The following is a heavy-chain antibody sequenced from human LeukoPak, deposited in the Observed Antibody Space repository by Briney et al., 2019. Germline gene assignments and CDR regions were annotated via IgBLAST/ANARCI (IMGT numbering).Heavy chain of an antibody. CDR2: IYYTGST. CDR1: GGSISSRNYD. Sequence: SETLSLTCTVSGGSISSRNYDWAWIRQPTGKGLEWIGSIYYTGSTYYNPSLKSRVTMSVDTSKNQFSLKVSSVTAAGTAVYYCARLSGVPGDPDYWGQGNLVTVAS. J-gene: IGHJ4*02. D-gene: IGHD3-10*01. CDR3: ARLSGVPGDPDY. V-gene: IGHV4-39*01.